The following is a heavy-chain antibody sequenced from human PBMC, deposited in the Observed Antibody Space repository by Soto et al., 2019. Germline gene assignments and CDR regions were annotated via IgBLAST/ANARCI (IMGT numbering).Heavy chain of an antibody. CDR3: ARATGQLLGMYYYYGMDV. V-gene: IGHV3-53*04. J-gene: IGHJ6*02. Sequence: GGSLRLSCAASGFTVSSNYMSWVRQAPGKGLEWVSVIYSGGSTYYADTVKGRFTISRHNSKNTLYLQMNSLRAEDTAVYYWARATGQLLGMYYYYGMDVWGQGTTVTVSS. D-gene: IGHD2-2*01. CDR1: GFTVSSNY. CDR2: IYSGGST.